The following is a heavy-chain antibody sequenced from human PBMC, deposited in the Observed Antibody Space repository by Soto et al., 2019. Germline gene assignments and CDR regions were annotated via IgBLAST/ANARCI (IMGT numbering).Heavy chain of an antibody. D-gene: IGHD5-18*01. Sequence: PGGSLRLSCAASGFTFGASALQWVRQASGKGLEWLGRIGSRGETYATTYAASVKGRLTITKDTSKNQVVLTMTNMDPVDTATYYCAQYRYGNFDYWGQGALVTVSS. J-gene: IGHJ4*02. CDR3: AQYRYGNFDY. CDR1: GFTFGASA. CDR2: IGSRGETYAT. V-gene: IGHV3-73*01.